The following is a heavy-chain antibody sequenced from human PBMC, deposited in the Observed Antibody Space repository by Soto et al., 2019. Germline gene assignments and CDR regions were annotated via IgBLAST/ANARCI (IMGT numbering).Heavy chain of an antibody. CDR1: GGSFSGYY. J-gene: IGHJ6*02. CDR2: INHSGST. V-gene: IGHV4-34*01. CDR3: ARRDGATYGMDV. Sequence: SETLSLTCAVYGGSFSGYYWSWIRQPPGKGLEWIGEINHSGSTNYNPSLKSRVTISVDTSKNQFSLKLSSVTAADTAVYYCARRDGATYGMDVWGQGTTVTVSS.